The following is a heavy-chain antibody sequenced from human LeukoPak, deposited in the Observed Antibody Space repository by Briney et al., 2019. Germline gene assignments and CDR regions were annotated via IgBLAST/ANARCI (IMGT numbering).Heavy chain of an antibody. CDR1: GGSTSSYY. Sequence: SETLSLTCTVSGGSTSSYYWSWIRQPPGKGLEWIGYIYYSGSPNYNPSLKSRVTISVDTSKNQFSLKLSSVTAADTAVYYCARDAPSYGGFDYWGQGTLVTVSS. J-gene: IGHJ4*02. V-gene: IGHV4-59*01. CDR2: IYYSGSP. CDR3: ARDAPSYGGFDY. D-gene: IGHD4-23*01.